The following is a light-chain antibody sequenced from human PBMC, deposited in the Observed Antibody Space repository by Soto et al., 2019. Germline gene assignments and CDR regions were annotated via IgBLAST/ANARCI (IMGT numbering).Light chain of an antibody. CDR2: DVR. Sequence: QSVLTQPASVSGSPGQSITISCTGTNSDVGGYNYVSWYQQHPDKAPKLMIYDVRDRPSGVSDRFSGSKSGNTASLTISGLQAEDEGDYYCSSYTSSDTPCVFGTGTKLTVL. CDR3: SSYTSSDTPCV. V-gene: IGLV2-14*01. J-gene: IGLJ1*01. CDR1: NSDVGGYNY.